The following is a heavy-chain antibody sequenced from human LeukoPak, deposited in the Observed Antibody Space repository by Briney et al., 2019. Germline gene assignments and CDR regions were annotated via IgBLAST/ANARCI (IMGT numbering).Heavy chain of an antibody. CDR3: ARDGSGSPDY. CDR1: GFTFSNYA. V-gene: IGHV3-64*01. Sequence: GGSLRLSCAASGFTFSNYAIHWVRQAPGKGLEYVSAISDNGRQTFYANSVKGRFTISRDNSKNTLYLQMGSLRAEDMAVYYCARDGSGSPDYWGQGTLVTVSS. CDR2: ISDNGRQT. D-gene: IGHD3-10*01. J-gene: IGHJ4*02.